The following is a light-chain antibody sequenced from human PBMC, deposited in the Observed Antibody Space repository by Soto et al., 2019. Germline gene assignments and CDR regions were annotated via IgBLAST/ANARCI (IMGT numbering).Light chain of an antibody. Sequence: QSALTQPASVSGSPGQSITISCTGTSSDIGGYNYVSWYQQHPGKAPKLIISNVGDRPSGVSNRFSGSKSGNTASLTISGLQTEHEADYYCSSYTTTSTVVFGGGTKLTFL. CDR2: NVG. CDR1: SSDIGGYNY. V-gene: IGLV2-14*03. J-gene: IGLJ3*02. CDR3: SSYTTTSTVV.